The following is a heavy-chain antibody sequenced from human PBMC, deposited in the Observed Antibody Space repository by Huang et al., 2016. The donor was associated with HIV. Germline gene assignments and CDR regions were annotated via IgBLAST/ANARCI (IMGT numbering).Heavy chain of an antibody. CDR1: GGSFSAYD. CDR3: ASKPTYDSSGYSAVDF. CDR2: IYHSGST. V-gene: IGHV4-34*01. Sequence: QVQLQQWGAGLLKPSETLSLTCAVYGGSFSAYDWSWIRQPPGKGLEWIGEIYHSGSTNDTPSLKSRVTISVATSKNQCSLKLTSVTAADTAVYYCASKPTYDSSGYSAVDFWGQGTRVTVSS. J-gene: IGHJ4*02. D-gene: IGHD3-22*01.